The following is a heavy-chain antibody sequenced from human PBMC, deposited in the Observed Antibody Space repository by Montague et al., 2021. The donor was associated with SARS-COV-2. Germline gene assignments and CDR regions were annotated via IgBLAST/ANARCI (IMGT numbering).Heavy chain of an antibody. J-gene: IGHJ4*02. Sequence: SETLSLTCTVSGGSISSYYWSWIWQPPGKGLEWIGYIHYSGSTNYNSSLKSRVTISVDTSKNQFSLKLSSVTAADTAVYYCARGREYSSSAGFDYWGQGTLVTVSS. CDR2: IHYSGST. CDR3: ARGREYSSSAGFDY. CDR1: GGSISSYY. V-gene: IGHV4-59*01. D-gene: IGHD6-6*01.